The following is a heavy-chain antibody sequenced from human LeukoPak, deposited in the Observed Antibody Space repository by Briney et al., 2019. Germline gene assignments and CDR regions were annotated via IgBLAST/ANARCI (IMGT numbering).Heavy chain of an antibody. V-gene: IGHV3-30-3*01. CDR1: GFTFSSYA. Sequence: GRTLRLSCAASGFTFSSYAMHWVRQAPGKGLEWVAVISYDGSNKYYADSVKGRFTISRDNSKNTLYLQMNSLRAEDTAVYYCARDWGDPHCGGDCYFFDYWGQGTLVTVSS. J-gene: IGHJ4*02. CDR3: ARDWGDPHCGGDCYFFDY. CDR2: ISYDGSNK. D-gene: IGHD2-21*02.